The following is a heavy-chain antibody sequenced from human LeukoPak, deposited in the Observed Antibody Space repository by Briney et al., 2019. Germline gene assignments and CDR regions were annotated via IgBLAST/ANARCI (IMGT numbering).Heavy chain of an antibody. J-gene: IGHJ4*02. Sequence: GGSLRLSCAASGFTFSTFAMSWVRQAPAKGLEWVSSISGSGGTIYYAECVKGRFTISRDNSENTLYLQMNSLRVDDTAVYYCARQLYSSSWYPDYWGQGTLLTVSS. V-gene: IGHV3-23*01. CDR1: GFTFSTFA. D-gene: IGHD6-13*01. CDR2: ISGSGGTI. CDR3: ARQLYSSSWYPDY.